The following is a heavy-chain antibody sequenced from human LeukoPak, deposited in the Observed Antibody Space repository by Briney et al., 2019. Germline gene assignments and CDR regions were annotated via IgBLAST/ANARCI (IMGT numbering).Heavy chain of an antibody. CDR2: INQEGSVK. CDR3: AKLLGDVTTLDS. V-gene: IGHV3-7*01. J-gene: IGHJ4*02. CDR1: GFTFSRSW. Sequence: GGSLRLSCAASGFTFSRSWLSWVRQAPGEGLEWVASINQEGSVKHYLDSVKGRFTISRDNPNNLLFLQMNSLRAEDTAVYFCAKLLGDVTTLDSWGQGTLVTVSS. D-gene: IGHD3-16*01.